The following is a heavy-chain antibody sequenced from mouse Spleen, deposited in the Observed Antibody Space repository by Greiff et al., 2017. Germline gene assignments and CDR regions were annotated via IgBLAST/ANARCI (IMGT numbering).Heavy chain of an antibody. CDR2: IYPGSGST. CDR3: TTHYYGSSY. CDR1: GYTFTSYW. Sequence: QVQLQQPGAELVKPGASVKMSCKASGYTFTSYWITWVKQRPGQGLEWIGDIYPGSGSTNYDEKFKSKATLTVDTSSNTAYLQLSSLTSEDTAVYYCTTHYYGSSYWGQGTTLTVSS. D-gene: IGHD1-1*01. V-gene: IGHV1-55*01. J-gene: IGHJ2*01.